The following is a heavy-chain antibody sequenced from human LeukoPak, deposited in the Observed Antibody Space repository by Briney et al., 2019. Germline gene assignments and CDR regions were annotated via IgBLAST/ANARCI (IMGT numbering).Heavy chain of an antibody. CDR2: INPSGGST. CDR3: ARGPHSSSWYAAGYYYYMDV. V-gene: IGHV1-46*02. CDR1: GYRFNIYY. Sequence: ASVTVSCKASGYRFNIYYLHWVRQPPAQGLEWVGIINPSGGSTSYAQKFQGRVTMTRDMSTSTVYMKLISLRSEDTAVYYWARGPHSSSWYAAGYYYYMDVWGKGTTVTVSS. D-gene: IGHD6-13*01. J-gene: IGHJ6*03.